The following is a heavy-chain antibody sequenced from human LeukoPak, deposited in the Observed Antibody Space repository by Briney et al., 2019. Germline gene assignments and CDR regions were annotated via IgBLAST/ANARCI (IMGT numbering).Heavy chain of an antibody. CDR2: IYPGDSDT. CDR1: GYSFANYW. J-gene: IGHJ4*02. CDR3: ASRLHSSGWYDFDY. D-gene: IGHD6-19*01. Sequence: GESLKTSCKGSGYSFANYWIGWVRQMPGRGLEWMGIIYPGDSDTRSSPSFQGQVTISADKSINSAYLQWSSLKASDTAMYYCASRLHSSGWYDFDYWGQGTLVSVSS. V-gene: IGHV5-51*01.